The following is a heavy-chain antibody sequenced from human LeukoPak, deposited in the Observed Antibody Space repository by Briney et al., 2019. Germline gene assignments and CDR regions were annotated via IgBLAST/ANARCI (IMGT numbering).Heavy chain of an antibody. CDR1: GYTFTCCS. Sequence: ASVKVSCKASGYTFTCCSLHWLQQAPGQGLERMRWITLYNGNTKHAKKFQGRVTITRDMSLRTVYIELSSLRSEDSAVYYWAREGRGYSGYDYGCYYYGMDVWGQGTTVTVSS. V-gene: IGHV1-68*01. J-gene: IGHJ6*02. CDR3: AREGRGYSGYDYGCYYYGMDV. CDR2: ITLYNGNT. D-gene: IGHD5-12*01.